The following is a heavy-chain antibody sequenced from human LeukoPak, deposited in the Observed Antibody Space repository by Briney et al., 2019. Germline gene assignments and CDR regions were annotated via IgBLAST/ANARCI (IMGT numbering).Heavy chain of an antibody. CDR3: ARRLPSVETFDY. CDR2: IYPGDSDT. Sequence: GESLKISCKGSGYNFISYWISWVRQMPGKGLEWMGIIYPGDSDTRYNPSFQGQVTISADKSISAAYLQWSNLKASDTAVYYCARRLPSVETFDYWGQGTLVTVSS. CDR1: GYNFISYW. J-gene: IGHJ4*02. D-gene: IGHD5-24*01. V-gene: IGHV5-51*01.